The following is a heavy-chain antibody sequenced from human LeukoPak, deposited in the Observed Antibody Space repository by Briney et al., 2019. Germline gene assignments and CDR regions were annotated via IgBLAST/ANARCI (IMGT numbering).Heavy chain of an antibody. Sequence: PGGSLRLSCAASGFTFSSYSMNWVRQAPGKGLEWVSGISWNSGSIGYADSVKGRFTISRDNAKNSLYLQMNSLRAEDTALYYCAKVRRPYSSSWYELVNWFDPWGQGTLVTVSS. CDR2: ISWNSGSI. CDR3: AKVRRPYSSSWYELVNWFDP. CDR1: GFTFSSYS. D-gene: IGHD6-13*01. V-gene: IGHV3-9*01. J-gene: IGHJ5*02.